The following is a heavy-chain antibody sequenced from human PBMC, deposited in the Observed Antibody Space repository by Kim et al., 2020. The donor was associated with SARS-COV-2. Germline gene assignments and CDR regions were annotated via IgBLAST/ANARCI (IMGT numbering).Heavy chain of an antibody. CDR2: IYYSGST. J-gene: IGHJ5*02. CDR3: ARELQVAAVFNRENWFDP. Sequence: SETLSLTCTVSGGSISSSSYYWGWIRQPPGKGLEWIGSIYYSGSTYYNPSLKSRVTISVDTSKNQFSLKLSSVTAADTAVYYCARELQVAAVFNRENWFDPGGQGTLVTVSS. D-gene: IGHD6-13*01. CDR1: GGSISSSSYY. V-gene: IGHV4-39*01.